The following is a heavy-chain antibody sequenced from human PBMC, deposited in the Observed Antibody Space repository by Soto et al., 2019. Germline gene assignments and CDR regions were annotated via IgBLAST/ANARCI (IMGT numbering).Heavy chain of an antibody. J-gene: IGHJ5*02. CDR2: IFSSGST. CDR1: GGSLPDYS. V-gene: IGHV4-4*07. CDR3: ARDQGVVVTADNWFDP. D-gene: IGHD2-21*02. Sequence: PSETLSLTCTVSGGSLPDYSWVWIRQPAGKGLEWIGRIFSSGSTNYNPSLKGRIAMSLDTSKNQFSLKLSSATATDTAVYFCARDQGVVVTADNWFDPWGQGILVTVSS.